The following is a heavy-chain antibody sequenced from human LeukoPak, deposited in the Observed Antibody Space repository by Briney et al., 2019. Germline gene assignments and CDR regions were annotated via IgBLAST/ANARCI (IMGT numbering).Heavy chain of an antibody. CDR1: GFSFSSYN. J-gene: IGHJ6*03. CDR3: ARDPYSGAYGDTYYYYMDV. D-gene: IGHD1-26*01. CDR2: ITTSSSYT. Sequence: GGSLRLSCEASGFSFSSYNMDWVRQTPGEGLEWISSITTSSSYTFYADSVKGRFTISRDNARNSLYLQMNSLTAEDTAVYYCARDPYSGAYGDTYYYYMDVWGKGTTVTISS. V-gene: IGHV3-21*01.